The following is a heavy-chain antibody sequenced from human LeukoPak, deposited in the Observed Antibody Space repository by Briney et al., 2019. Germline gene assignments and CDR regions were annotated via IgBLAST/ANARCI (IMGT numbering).Heavy chain of an antibody. J-gene: IGHJ5*02. CDR1: GGTFSSCA. CDR3: ARGHSQGNWFDP. CDR2: IIPIFGTA. Sequence: GASVKVSCKASGGTFSSCAISWVRQAPGQGLEWMGGIIPIFGTANYAQKFQGRVTITADESTSTAYMELSSLRSEDTAVYYCARGHSQGNWFDPWGQGTLVTVSS. D-gene: IGHD4-11*01. V-gene: IGHV1-69*13.